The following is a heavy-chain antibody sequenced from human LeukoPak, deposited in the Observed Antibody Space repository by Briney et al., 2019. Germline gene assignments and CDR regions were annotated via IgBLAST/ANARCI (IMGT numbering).Heavy chain of an antibody. CDR3: ARDVGYRSSSYYFDY. Sequence: GGSLRLSCAASEFTFSSYGMHWVRQAPGKGLEWVSSISSSSSYIYYADSVKGRFTISRDNAKNSLYLQMNSLRAEDTAVYYCARDVGYRSSSYYFDYWGQGTLVTVSS. D-gene: IGHD5-18*01. V-gene: IGHV3-21*01. CDR2: ISSSSSYI. CDR1: EFTFSSYG. J-gene: IGHJ4*02.